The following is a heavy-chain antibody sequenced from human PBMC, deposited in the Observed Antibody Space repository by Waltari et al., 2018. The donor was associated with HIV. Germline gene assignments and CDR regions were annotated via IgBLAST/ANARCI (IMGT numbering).Heavy chain of an antibody. CDR1: GGPFLSYP. CDR3: ARGLFGVGSNWFDP. J-gene: IGHJ5*02. Sequence: QVQLQESGPGLVKPSATLSLTCSVSGGPFLSYPWTWIRQPPGKGLEWIGYIYYTGRTNCNPSLKSRVTISVDTSKNQFSLRLRSVTAADTAVYYCARGLFGVGSNWFDPWGQGILVTVSS. D-gene: IGHD3-3*01. CDR2: IYYTGRT. V-gene: IGHV4-59*01.